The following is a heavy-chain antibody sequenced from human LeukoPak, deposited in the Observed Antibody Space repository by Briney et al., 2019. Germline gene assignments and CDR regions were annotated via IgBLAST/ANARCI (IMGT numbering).Heavy chain of an antibody. Sequence: GGSLRLSCAASGFTFSSHSMNWVRQAPGKGLEWVSYISSSSSARYYADSVKGRFTISREDARNSLYLQMNSLRAEDTAVYYCARMSGSRLPGYWGQGALVTVSS. V-gene: IGHV3-48*01. CDR3: ARMSGSRLPGY. D-gene: IGHD3-3*01. CDR2: ISSSSSAR. J-gene: IGHJ4*02. CDR1: GFTFSSHS.